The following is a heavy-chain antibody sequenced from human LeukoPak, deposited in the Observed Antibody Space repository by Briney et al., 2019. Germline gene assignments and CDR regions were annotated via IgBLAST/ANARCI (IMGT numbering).Heavy chain of an antibody. D-gene: IGHD6-19*01. J-gene: IGHJ4*02. Sequence: PGGSLRLSCAASGFTFSSYSMNWVRQAPGKGLEWVSAISGSGGSTYYADSVKGRFTISRDNSKNTLYLQMNSLRAEDTAVYYCAKEGYSSGWSYFDYWGQGTLVTVSS. CDR2: ISGSGGST. CDR1: GFTFSSYS. V-gene: IGHV3-23*01. CDR3: AKEGYSSGWSYFDY.